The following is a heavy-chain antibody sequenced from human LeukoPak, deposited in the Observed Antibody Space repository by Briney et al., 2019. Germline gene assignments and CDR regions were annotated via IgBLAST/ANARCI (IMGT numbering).Heavy chain of an antibody. CDR3: ARDLMLDAIFGVPKGYYYGMDV. D-gene: IGHD3-3*01. CDR1: GFTFSSYG. CDR2: ISSSSSYI. V-gene: IGHV3-21*01. J-gene: IGHJ6*02. Sequence: GGSLRLSCAASGFTFSSYGMHWVRQAPGKGLEWVSSISSSSSYIYYADSVKGRFTISRDNAKNSLYLQMNSLRAEDTAVYYCARDLMLDAIFGVPKGYYYGMDVWGQGTTVTVSS.